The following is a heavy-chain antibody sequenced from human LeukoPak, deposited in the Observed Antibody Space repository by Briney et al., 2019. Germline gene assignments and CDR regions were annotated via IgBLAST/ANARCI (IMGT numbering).Heavy chain of an antibody. CDR1: GFTFSSYG. V-gene: IGHV3-33*01. D-gene: IGHD4-17*01. Sequence: GGSLRLSCAASGFTFSSYGMHWVRQAPGKGLEWVAVIWYDGSNKYYADSVKGRFTISRDNSKNTLYLQMNSLRAEDTAVYYCARQDGDSPRYYYYGMDVWGKGTTVTVSS. CDR3: ARQDGDSPRYYYYGMDV. J-gene: IGHJ6*04. CDR2: IWYDGSNK.